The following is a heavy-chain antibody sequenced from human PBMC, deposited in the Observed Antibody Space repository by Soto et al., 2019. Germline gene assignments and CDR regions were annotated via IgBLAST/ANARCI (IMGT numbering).Heavy chain of an antibody. CDR3: ARLRIATNNYKWFDP. CDR1: GAAPNKGNYY. J-gene: IGHJ5*02. Sequence: TLSPPCSVSGAAPNKGNYYRGWVRQGPGKGLEWIGHIYVTGAVDYNPSLRDRITISQDTSERQFSLNLRLVTAADTAVYYCARLRIATNNYKWFDPWGQGTLVTVS. V-gene: IGHV4-31*03. D-gene: IGHD2-21*01. CDR2: IYVTGAV.